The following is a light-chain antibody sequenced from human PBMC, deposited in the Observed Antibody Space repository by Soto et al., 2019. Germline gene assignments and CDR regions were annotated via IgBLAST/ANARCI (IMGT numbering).Light chain of an antibody. Sequence: QSALTQPASVSGSPGQSITISCTGTSNDVGGYNYVSWYQHHPGKAPKLMIYDVSTRPSGVSDRFSGSRSGNTASLTISGLQAEDEADYYCSSYTSSSSLVFGAGTKVTVL. CDR3: SSYTSSSSLV. V-gene: IGLV2-14*03. J-gene: IGLJ1*01. CDR1: SNDVGGYNY. CDR2: DVS.